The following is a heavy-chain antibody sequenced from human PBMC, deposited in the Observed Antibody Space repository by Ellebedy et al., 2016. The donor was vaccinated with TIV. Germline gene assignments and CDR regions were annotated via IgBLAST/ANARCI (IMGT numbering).Heavy chain of an antibody. J-gene: IGHJ6*02. CDR3: ASAITAYYYYYGMDV. CDR2: IIPIFGTA. CDR1: GGTFSSYA. Sequence: AASVKVSCKASGGTFSSYAISWVRQAPGQGLEWMGGIIPIFGTANYAQKFQGRVTITADESTSTAYMELSSLRSEDTAVYYCASAITAYYYYYGMDVWGQGTTVTVSS. D-gene: IGHD1-14*01. V-gene: IGHV1-69*13.